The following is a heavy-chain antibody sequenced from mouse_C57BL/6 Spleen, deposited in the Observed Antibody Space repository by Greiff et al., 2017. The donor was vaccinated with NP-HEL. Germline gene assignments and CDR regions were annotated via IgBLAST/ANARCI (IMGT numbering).Heavy chain of an antibody. CDR2: IYPVSGET. CDR1: GYTFTDHI. J-gene: IGHJ4*01. V-gene: IGHV1-11*01. D-gene: IGHD1-1*01. Sequence: LMESGAELASPGASVTLSCKASGYTFTDHIMNWVKKRPGQGLEWIGRIYPVSGETNYNQKFMGKATFSVDRSSSTVYMVLNSLTSEDPAVYYCAITTVVATRAMDYWGQGTSVTVSS. CDR3: AITTVVATRAMDY.